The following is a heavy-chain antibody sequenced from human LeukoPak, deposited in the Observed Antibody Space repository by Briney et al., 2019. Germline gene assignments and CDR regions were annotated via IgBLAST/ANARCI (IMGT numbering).Heavy chain of an antibody. CDR3: ARDRSTIRGVAYFDY. Sequence: ASVKVSCKASGYTLKTYTIHWVRQAPGQRLEWMGWINADKGDTKYSQNFQGRVTITRDTSASTVYMELSSLRSEDTAVYYCARDRSTIRGVAYFDYWGQGTLVTVSS. D-gene: IGHD3-10*01. CDR2: INADKGDT. J-gene: IGHJ4*02. CDR1: GYTLKTYT. V-gene: IGHV1-3*01.